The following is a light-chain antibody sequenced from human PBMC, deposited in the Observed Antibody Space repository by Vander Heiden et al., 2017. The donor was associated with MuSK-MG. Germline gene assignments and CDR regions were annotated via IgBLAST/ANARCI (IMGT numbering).Light chain of an antibody. J-gene: IGLJ2*01. V-gene: IGLV2-14*03. CDR3: TAETTSCAR. CDR2: DVS. CDR1: NSDLSGYNY. Sequence: HSALSQPASVSGSPGQSVTISCPGVNSDLSGYNYVTWYRQHPGQDRNLIIYDVSRRAAGGSHRFSGWKSGNTASRTISCRQAADEADYYCTAETTSCARFGGGTKLTVL.